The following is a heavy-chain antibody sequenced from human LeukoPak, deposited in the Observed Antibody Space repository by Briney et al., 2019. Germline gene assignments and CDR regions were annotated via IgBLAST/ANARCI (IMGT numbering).Heavy chain of an antibody. Sequence: SETLSLTCTVSGGSIRSYYWSWIRQPPGKGLEWIGYIYYSGSTNYNPSLKSRVTISVDTSKNQFSLKLSSVTAADTAVYYCARGSSGSNFDYWGQGTLVTVSS. CDR3: ARGSSGSNFDY. CDR1: GGSIRSYY. J-gene: IGHJ4*02. CDR2: IYYSGST. V-gene: IGHV4-59*01. D-gene: IGHD3-22*01.